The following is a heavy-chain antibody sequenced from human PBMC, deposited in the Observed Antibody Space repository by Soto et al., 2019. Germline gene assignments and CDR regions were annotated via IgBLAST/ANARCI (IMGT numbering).Heavy chain of an antibody. J-gene: IGHJ6*02. Sequence: SETLSLTCTVSGGSISSGGYYWSWIRQHPGKGLEWIGYIYYSGSTYYNPSLKSRVTISVDTSKNQFSLKLSSVTAADTAVYYCASTPVVPAAIGSYYYGMDVWGQGTTVTVSS. CDR3: ASTPVVPAAIGSYYYGMDV. CDR1: GGSISSGGYY. CDR2: IYYSGST. D-gene: IGHD2-2*01. V-gene: IGHV4-31*03.